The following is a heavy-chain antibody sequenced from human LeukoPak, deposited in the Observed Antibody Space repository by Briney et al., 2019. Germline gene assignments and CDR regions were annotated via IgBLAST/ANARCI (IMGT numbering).Heavy chain of an antibody. CDR3: ARVAGYSYGNIDY. Sequence: GGTLRLSCAASGFTFSSYAMHWVRQAPGKGLEWVAVISYDGSNKYYADSVKGRFTTSRDNSKHMLYVQMNSLRAEDTAVYYCARVAGYSYGNIDYWGQGTLVTVCS. J-gene: IGHJ4*02. V-gene: IGHV3-30-3*01. CDR1: GFTFSSYA. D-gene: IGHD5-18*01. CDR2: ISYDGSNK.